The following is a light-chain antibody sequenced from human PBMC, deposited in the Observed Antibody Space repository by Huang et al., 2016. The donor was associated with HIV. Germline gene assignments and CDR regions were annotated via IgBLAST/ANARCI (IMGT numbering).Light chain of an antibody. V-gene: IGKV1-NL1*01. CDR1: QAISNS. CDR3: QQYYGTPT. J-gene: IGKJ1*01. CDR2: SAS. Sequence: DIRVTQSPSSLSTSVGDSVTITCRASQAISNSLAWYQQRPGKAPKLLVHSASTLENGVPSRFSGSGSGADYTLTVSSLQPEDFATYYWQQYYGTPTFGRGTRLEIK.